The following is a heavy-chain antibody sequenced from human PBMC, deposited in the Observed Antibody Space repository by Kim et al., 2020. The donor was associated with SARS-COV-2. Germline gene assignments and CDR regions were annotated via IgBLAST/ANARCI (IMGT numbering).Heavy chain of an antibody. CDR1: GYTFTGYY. CDR3: AIDLDSSGWWWGSFDD. CDR2: INPNSGGT. J-gene: IGHJ4*02. V-gene: IGHV1-2*05. Sequence: ASVKVSCKASGYTFTGYYMHWVRQAPGQGLEWMGRINPNSGGTNYAQKFQGRVTMTRDTSISTAYMELSRLRSDDTDVYYCAIDLDSSGWWWGSFDDWGQGTLVTVCS. D-gene: IGHD6-19*01.